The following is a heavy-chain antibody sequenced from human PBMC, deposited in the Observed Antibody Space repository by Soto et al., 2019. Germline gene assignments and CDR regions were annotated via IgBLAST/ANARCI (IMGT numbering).Heavy chain of an antibody. Sequence: ASVKVSCKVSGYTLTELSMHWVRQAPGKGLEWMGGFDPEDGETIYAQKFQGRVTMTEDTSTDTAYMELSSLRSEDTAVYYCAREARITIFGVVRDYYYYGMDVWGQGTTVTVSS. CDR3: AREARITIFGVVRDYYYYGMDV. V-gene: IGHV1-24*01. D-gene: IGHD3-3*01. CDR1: GYTLTELS. J-gene: IGHJ6*02. CDR2: FDPEDGET.